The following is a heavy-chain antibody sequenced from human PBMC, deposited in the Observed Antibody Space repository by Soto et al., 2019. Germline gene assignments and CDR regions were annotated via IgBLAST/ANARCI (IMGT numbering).Heavy chain of an antibody. CDR3: ARVVGDYAGWYLDY. J-gene: IGHJ4*02. Sequence: ASVKVSCKASGYTFTGYYMHWVRQAPGQGLEWMGWINPNSGGTNYAQKFQGWVTMTRDTSISTAYMELSRLRSDDTAVYYCARVVGDYAGWYLDYWGQGTLVTVSS. CDR2: INPNSGGT. V-gene: IGHV1-2*04. CDR1: GYTFTGYY. D-gene: IGHD4-17*01.